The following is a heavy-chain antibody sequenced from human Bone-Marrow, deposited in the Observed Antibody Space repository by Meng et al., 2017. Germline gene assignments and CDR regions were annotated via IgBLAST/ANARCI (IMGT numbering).Heavy chain of an antibody. CDR3: ARDLRYCSGGSCYSYFDY. J-gene: IGHJ4*02. CDR2: IYYSRST. D-gene: IGHD2-15*01. V-gene: IGHV4-31*01. CDR1: GGSISSGGYY. Sequence: SETLSLTCTVSGGSISSGGYYWSWIRQHPGKGLEWIRYIYYSRSTYYNPSLKSLVTISVDTSKNQFSLKLSSVTAADTAVYYCARDLRYCSGGSCYSYFDYWGQGTLVTVSS.